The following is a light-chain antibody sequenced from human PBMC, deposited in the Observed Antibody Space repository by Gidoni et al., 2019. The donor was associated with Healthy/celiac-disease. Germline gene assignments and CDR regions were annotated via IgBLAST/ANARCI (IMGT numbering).Light chain of an antibody. CDR3: MQALQSPVT. J-gene: IGKJ5*01. Sequence: DMVMTQSPLSLPVTPGEPASISCRSSQSLLHSNGYNYLDWYLQKPGQSPQILIYLGSNRASGVPDRFSGSGSGTDFTLKISRVEAEDVGVYYCMQALQSPVTFGQGTRLEIK. CDR2: LGS. CDR1: QSLLHSNGYNY. V-gene: IGKV2-28*01.